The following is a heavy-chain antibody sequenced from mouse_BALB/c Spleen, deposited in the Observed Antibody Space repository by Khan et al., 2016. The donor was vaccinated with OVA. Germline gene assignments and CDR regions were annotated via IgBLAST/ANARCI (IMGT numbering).Heavy chain of an antibody. CDR2: IWGDGTT. D-gene: IGHD1-2*01. CDR1: GLSLINYG. J-gene: IGHJ3*01. CDR3: RIIHYGLAWFAY. Sequence: QVQLKESGPGLVAPSQSLSITCTVSGLSLINYGVSWIRQPPGKGLEWLGVIWGDGTTNYHSALKPRLSISKDNSKSQVFLQLTSLQTDDTATYFCRIIHYGLAWFAYWGQGTLVTVSA. V-gene: IGHV2-3*01.